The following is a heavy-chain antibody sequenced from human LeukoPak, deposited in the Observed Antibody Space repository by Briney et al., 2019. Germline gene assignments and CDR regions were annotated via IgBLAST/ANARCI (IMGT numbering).Heavy chain of an antibody. Sequence: SETLSLTCTVSGASITNYYWSWIRQPPGEGLEWIGYIYYSGNTNYNPSLKSRVTMSVDTSKNQFSLKLSSVTAADTAVYYCARSSRSWSTFDYWGQGTLVTVSS. CDR2: IYYSGNT. CDR1: GASITNYY. D-gene: IGHD6-13*01. V-gene: IGHV4-59*08. CDR3: ARSSRSWSTFDY. J-gene: IGHJ4*02.